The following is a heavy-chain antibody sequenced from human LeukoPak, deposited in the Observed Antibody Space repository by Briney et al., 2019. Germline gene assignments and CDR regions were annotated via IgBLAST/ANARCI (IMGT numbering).Heavy chain of an antibody. D-gene: IGHD3-22*01. Sequence: SETLSLTCAVYGGPFSGYYWSWIRQPPGKGLQWIGEINHSGSTNYNPSLKSRVTISVDTSKNQFSLKLSSVTAADTAVYFCSRGLDSRKLGYWGQGTLVTVSS. J-gene: IGHJ4*02. CDR3: SRGLDSRKLGY. V-gene: IGHV4-34*01. CDR2: INHSGST. CDR1: GGPFSGYY.